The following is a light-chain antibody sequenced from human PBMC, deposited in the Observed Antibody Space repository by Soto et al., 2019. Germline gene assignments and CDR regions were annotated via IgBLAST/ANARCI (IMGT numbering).Light chain of an antibody. V-gene: IGKV3D-15*01. CDR1: QSVSGN. J-gene: IGKJ1*01. Sequence: EVVMTQSPATLSVSPGERATLSCRASQSVSGNLAWYQQRPGQAPRLLIYGASTRATGVPARFSASGSGTDFTLTISRLEPEDSAVYHCQQYGSSPTTFGQGTKVDIK. CDR2: GAS. CDR3: QQYGSSPTT.